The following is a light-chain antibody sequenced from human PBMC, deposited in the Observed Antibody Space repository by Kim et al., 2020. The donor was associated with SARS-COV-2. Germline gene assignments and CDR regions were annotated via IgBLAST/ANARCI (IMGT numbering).Light chain of an antibody. V-gene: IGKV1-39*01. CDR3: QQSYSTPPYT. CDR1: QSISTY. J-gene: IGKJ2*01. CDR2: AAS. Sequence: ASVGDRVTITCRAGQSISTYLNWDQQKPGQAPKLLIYAASSLQSGVPSRFSGSGSGTDFTLTISSLQPEDFATYYCQQSYSTPPYTLGQGTKLEI.